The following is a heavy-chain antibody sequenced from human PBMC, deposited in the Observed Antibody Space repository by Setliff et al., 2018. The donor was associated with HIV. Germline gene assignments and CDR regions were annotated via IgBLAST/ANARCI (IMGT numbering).Heavy chain of an antibody. Sequence: GGSLRLSCAASGFTFNKAWMNWVRQAPGEGLEWVGRIKTESDGGAIDYAAPVKGRFTISRDDSKNTLYLQMNSLNIEDTAVHFCATEDPWLRFGHWGQGTLVTVSA. CDR2: IKTESDGGAI. CDR1: GFTFNKAW. D-gene: IGHD5-12*01. V-gene: IGHV3-15*01. CDR3: ATEDPWLRFGH. J-gene: IGHJ5*02.